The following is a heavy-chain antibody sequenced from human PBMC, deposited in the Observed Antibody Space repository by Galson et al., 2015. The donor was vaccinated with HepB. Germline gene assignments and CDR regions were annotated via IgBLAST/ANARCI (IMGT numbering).Heavy chain of an antibody. CDR2: IRAYNGNT. CDR3: ARSVGGSDWYFDY. CDR1: GYTLTSYG. J-gene: IGHJ4*02. Sequence: SVKVSCKASGYTLTSYGITWVRQAPGQGPEWMGRIRAYNGNTNYAQKFQGRVTMTTDTSTSTAYMELRSLRSDDTAVYYCARSVGGSDWYFDYWGQGTLVTVSS. D-gene: IGHD6-19*01. V-gene: IGHV1-18*04.